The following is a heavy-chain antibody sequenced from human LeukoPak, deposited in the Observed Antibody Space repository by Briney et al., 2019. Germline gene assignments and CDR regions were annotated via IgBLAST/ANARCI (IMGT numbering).Heavy chain of an antibody. CDR1: GFTFSSHA. D-gene: IGHD3-9*01. Sequence: PGGSLRLSCAASGFTFSSHAMSWVRQAPGKGLEWVSAISGSGGSTYYAASVKGRFTISRDNSKNTLYLQMNSLRAEDTAVYYCAKALRYFDWLLYDAFDIWGQGTMVTVSS. CDR3: AKALRYFDWLLYDAFDI. J-gene: IGHJ3*02. V-gene: IGHV3-23*01. CDR2: ISGSGGST.